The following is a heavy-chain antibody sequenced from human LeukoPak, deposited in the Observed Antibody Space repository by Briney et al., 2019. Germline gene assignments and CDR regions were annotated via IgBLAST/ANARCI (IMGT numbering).Heavy chain of an antibody. CDR1: GFTFSSYA. J-gene: IGHJ3*02. Sequence: QSGGSLRLSCAASGFTFSSYAMSWVRQAPGKGLEWVSAISGSGGSTYYADSVKGRFTISRDNSKNTLYLQMNSLRAEDTAVYYCARPLSGYGAFDIWGQGTMVTVSS. CDR3: ARPLSGYGAFDI. V-gene: IGHV3-23*01. CDR2: ISGSGGST. D-gene: IGHD5-12*01.